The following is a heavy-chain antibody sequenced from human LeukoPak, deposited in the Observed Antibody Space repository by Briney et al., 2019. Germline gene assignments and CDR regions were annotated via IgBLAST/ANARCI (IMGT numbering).Heavy chain of an antibody. CDR1: GFTFSSYS. D-gene: IGHD6-19*01. Sequence: GGSLRLSCAASGFTFSSYSMNWVRQAPGKGLEWVSSISSSSSYIYYADSVKGRFTISRDNAKNSLYLQMNSLRAEDTAVYYCASPTGWYTRKAFDIWGQGTMVTVSS. J-gene: IGHJ3*02. CDR2: ISSSSSYI. CDR3: ASPTGWYTRKAFDI. V-gene: IGHV3-21*01.